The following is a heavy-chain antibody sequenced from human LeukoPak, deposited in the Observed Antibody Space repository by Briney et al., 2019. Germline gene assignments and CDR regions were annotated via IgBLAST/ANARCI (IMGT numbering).Heavy chain of an antibody. CDR2: IYYSGST. J-gene: IGHJ3*02. CDR1: GGSISSSSYY. CDR3: ARQVLEQTPYDI. V-gene: IGHV4-39*01. D-gene: IGHD2-8*01. Sequence: SETLSLTCTVSGGSISSSSYYWGWIRQPPGKGLEWIGSIYYSGSTYYNPSLKSRVTISVDTSKNQFSLKLSSVTAADTAVYYCARQVLEQTPYDIWGQGTMVTVSS.